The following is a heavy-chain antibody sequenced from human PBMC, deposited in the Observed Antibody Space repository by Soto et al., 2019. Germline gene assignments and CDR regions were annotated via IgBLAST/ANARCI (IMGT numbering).Heavy chain of an antibody. CDR2: IYWDDDK. V-gene: IGHV2-5*02. CDR3: APTLRYYGLARERATYFDP. CDR1: GFSLSTTGVG. D-gene: IGHD3-10*01. Sequence: QITLKESGPTLVRPTQTLTLTCTFSGFSLSTTGVGVGWIRQPPGKALEWLALIYWDDDKRYSPSLKSRLTITNDPSKNDVILTMTTMHPLDTATYYSAPTLRYYGLARERATYFDPWGPGTLVTVSS. J-gene: IGHJ5*02.